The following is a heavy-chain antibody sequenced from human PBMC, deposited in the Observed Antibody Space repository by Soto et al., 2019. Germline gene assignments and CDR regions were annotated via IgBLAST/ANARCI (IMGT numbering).Heavy chain of an antibody. J-gene: IGHJ3*02. V-gene: IGHV4-31*03. CDR1: GGSISSGGYY. Sequence: SETLSLTCTVSGGSISSGGYYWSWIRQDPGKGLEWIGYIYYSGSTNYNPSLKGRVIISVDTSKNQFSLRLSSVTAADTAVYYCARDTYYYDSSGPPVDAFDIWGQGTMVT. D-gene: IGHD3-22*01. CDR2: IYYSGST. CDR3: ARDTYYYDSSGPPVDAFDI.